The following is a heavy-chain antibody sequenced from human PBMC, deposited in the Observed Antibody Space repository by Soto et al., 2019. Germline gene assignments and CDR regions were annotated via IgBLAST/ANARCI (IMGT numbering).Heavy chain of an antibody. V-gene: IGHV3-74*01. D-gene: IGHD2-15*01. J-gene: IGHJ6*02. CDR2: INSDGTTT. Sequence: GGSLRLSCAASGLIFTNYWMHWVRQTPGKGLVWVSHINSDGTTTNYADSVKGRFTISRDNAKNMVFLQLNSLRVEDTAVYYCVTQHGGYCYAMEAWGQGTTVTV. CDR1: GLIFTNYW. CDR3: VTQHGGYCYAMEA.